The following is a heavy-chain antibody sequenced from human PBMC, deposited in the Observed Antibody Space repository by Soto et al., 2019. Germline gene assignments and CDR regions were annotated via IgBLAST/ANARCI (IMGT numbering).Heavy chain of an antibody. Sequence: ASVKVSCKASGYTFTSYGISWVRQAPGQGLEWMGWISAYNGNTNYAQKLQGRVTMTTDTSTSTAYMELRSLRSDDTAVYYCAGSSYYYYYMDVWGKGTTVTVSS. CDR2: ISAYNGNT. CDR1: GYTFTSYG. D-gene: IGHD2-2*01. J-gene: IGHJ6*03. CDR3: AGSSYYYYYMDV. V-gene: IGHV1-18*01.